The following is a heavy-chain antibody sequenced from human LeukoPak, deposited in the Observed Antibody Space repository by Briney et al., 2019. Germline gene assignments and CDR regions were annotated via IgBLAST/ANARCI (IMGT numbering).Heavy chain of an antibody. CDR2: ISGNGGRT. Sequence: GGSLRLSCAASGFTFRSYAMSWVRQAPGKGLEWVSVISGNGGRTYYADSVKGRFSISRDNSKNTLYVQMNSLRAEDTAVYYCAKVRDMHTVLRLFDNWGQGTLVTVSS. J-gene: IGHJ5*02. V-gene: IGHV3-23*01. D-gene: IGHD2-15*01. CDR1: GFTFRSYA. CDR3: AKVRDMHTVLRLFDN.